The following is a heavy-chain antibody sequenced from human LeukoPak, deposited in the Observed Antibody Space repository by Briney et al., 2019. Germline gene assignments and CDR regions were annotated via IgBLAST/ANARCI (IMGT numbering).Heavy chain of an antibody. CDR1: GYTFTNYY. Sequence: GASVKVSCKASGYTFTNYYIHWVRQAPGQGLEWMGIINPSGGSTTYAQKFRGRLTMTRDMSTSTVYMELSSLRSEDTAVYYCARFGILTGSAYPDYWGQGTLVTVSS. J-gene: IGHJ4*02. CDR3: ARFGILTGSAYPDY. D-gene: IGHD3-9*01. CDR2: INPSGGST. V-gene: IGHV1-46*01.